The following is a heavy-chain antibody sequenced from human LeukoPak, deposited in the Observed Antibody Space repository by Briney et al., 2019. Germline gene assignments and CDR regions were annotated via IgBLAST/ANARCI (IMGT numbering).Heavy chain of an antibody. D-gene: IGHD1-26*01. CDR3: ARSRGNSGSYPLDY. V-gene: IGHV3-48*01. CDR2: ISSSSSTI. CDR1: DFTFSSYS. J-gene: IGHJ4*02. Sequence: QPGGSLRLSCEASDFTFSSYSMNWVRQAPGKGLEWVSYISSSSSTIYYAESVKGRFTISRDNAKNSLYLQMNSLRVEDTAVYYCARSRGNSGSYPLDYWGQGTLVTVSS.